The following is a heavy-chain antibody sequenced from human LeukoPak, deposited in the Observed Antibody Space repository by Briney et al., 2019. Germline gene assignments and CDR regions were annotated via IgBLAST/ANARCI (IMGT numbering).Heavy chain of an antibody. D-gene: IGHD3-10*01. CDR3: ARPEAGSGSPFLAY. CDR2: IYSGGST. V-gene: IGHV3-66*04. CDR1: GFTFSSYS. J-gene: IGHJ4*02. Sequence: GGSLRLSCAASGFTFSSYSMNWVRQAPGKGLEWVSLIYSGGSTYYADSVKGRFTISRDNSKTTLYLQMNSLRAEDTAVYYCARPEAGSGSPFLAYWGQGTLVTVSS.